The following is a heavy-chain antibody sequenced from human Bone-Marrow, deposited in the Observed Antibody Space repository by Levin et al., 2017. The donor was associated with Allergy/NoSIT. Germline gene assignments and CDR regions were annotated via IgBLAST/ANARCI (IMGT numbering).Heavy chain of an antibody. CDR2: IRSKANNYAT. V-gene: IGHV3-73*01. CDR3: TSLAAGGKYSFDY. Sequence: GGSLRPSCAASGFNFSGTAMHWVRQAFGKGLEWVGRIRSKANNYATAHAASVKGRFIISRDDSKNTTYLQMVSLKTEDTAVYYCTSLAAGGKYSFDYWGQGTPVTVSS. CDR1: GFNFSGTA. D-gene: IGHD6-13*01. J-gene: IGHJ4*02.